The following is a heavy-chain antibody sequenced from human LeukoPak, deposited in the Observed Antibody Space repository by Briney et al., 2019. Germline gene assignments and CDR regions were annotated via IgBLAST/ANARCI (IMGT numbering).Heavy chain of an antibody. J-gene: IGHJ6*03. V-gene: IGHV7-4-1*02. CDR2: INTNTGNP. CDR1: GYTFTSYA. D-gene: IGHD6-19*01. CDR3: ARALHSSGWYFGDYYYYMDV. Sequence: ASVKVSCKASGYTFTSYAMNWVRQAPGQGLEWMGWINTNTGNPTYAQGFTGRFVFSLDTSVSTAYLQISSLKAEDTAVYYCARALHSSGWYFGDYYYYMDVWGKGTTVTVSS.